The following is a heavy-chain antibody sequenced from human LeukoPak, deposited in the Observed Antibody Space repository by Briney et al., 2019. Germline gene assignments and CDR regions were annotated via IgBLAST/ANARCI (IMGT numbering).Heavy chain of an antibody. CDR1: GGSFSGYY. J-gene: IGHJ4*02. Sequence: PSETLSLTCAVYGGSFSGYYWSWIRQPPGKGLEWIGEINHSGSTNYNPSLKSRVTISVDTSKNQFSLKLSSVTAADTAVYYCARAPRSTVTKYPLDYWGQGTLVTVSS. CDR2: INHSGST. CDR3: ARAPRSTVTKYPLDY. V-gene: IGHV4-34*01. D-gene: IGHD4-11*01.